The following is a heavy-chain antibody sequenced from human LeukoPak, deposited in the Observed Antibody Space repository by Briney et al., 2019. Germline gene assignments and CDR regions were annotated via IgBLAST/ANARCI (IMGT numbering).Heavy chain of an antibody. CDR1: GGSISSGDYY. D-gene: IGHD3-3*01. Sequence: PSETLSLTCTVSGGSISSGDYYWSWIRQPPGKGLEWIEYIYYSGSTYYNPSLKSRVTISVDTSKNQFSLKLSSVTAADTAVYYCARGKGESVYDFWSGYNWFDPWGQGTLVTVSS. V-gene: IGHV4-30-4*01. CDR2: IYYSGST. J-gene: IGHJ5*02. CDR3: ARGKGESVYDFWSGYNWFDP.